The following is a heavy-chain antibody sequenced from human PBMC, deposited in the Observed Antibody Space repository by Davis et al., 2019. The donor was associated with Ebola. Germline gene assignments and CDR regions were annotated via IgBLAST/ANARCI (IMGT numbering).Heavy chain of an antibody. CDR1: GYTFTSYG. CDR3: ARGVPGGVLLWFGELSA. V-gene: IGHV1-18*01. J-gene: IGHJ5*02. D-gene: IGHD3-10*01. CDR2: ISAYNGNT. Sequence: ASVKVSCKASGYTFTSYGISWVRQAPGQGLEWMGWISAYNGNTNYAQKLQGRVTMTTDTSTSTAYMELSSLRSEDTAVYYCARGVPGGVLLWFGELSAWGQGTLVTVSS.